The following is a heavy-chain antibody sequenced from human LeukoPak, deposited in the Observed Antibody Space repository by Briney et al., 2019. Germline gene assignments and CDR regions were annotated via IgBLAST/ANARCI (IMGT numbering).Heavy chain of an antibody. CDR3: GKEVERHFDLKY. V-gene: IGHV3-23*01. Sequence: GGSLRLSCTASGFTFSSYAMSWVRQAPGKGLEWVSAISGSGGSTYYADSVKGRFTISRDNSKKILYLQMNSLRAEDTAVYYCGKEVERHFDLKYWGQGTLVTVSS. CDR1: GFTFSSYA. CDR2: ISGSGGST. J-gene: IGHJ4*02.